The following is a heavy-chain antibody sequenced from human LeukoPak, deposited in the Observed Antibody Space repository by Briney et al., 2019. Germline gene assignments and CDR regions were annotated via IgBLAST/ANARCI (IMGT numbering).Heavy chain of an antibody. CDR2: VYSSGNT. D-gene: IGHD5-12*01. J-gene: IGHJ4*02. CDR3: AKSNGYGLIDY. V-gene: IGHV4-39*01. Sequence: SETLSLTCAVSGASISSSNYYWGWVRQSPGKGLEWIGNVYSSGNTYYNASLKSRVTMYIDTSKNQFSLKLSSVTAADTAMYYCAKSNGYGLIDYWGQGTLVTVSS. CDR1: GASISSSNYY.